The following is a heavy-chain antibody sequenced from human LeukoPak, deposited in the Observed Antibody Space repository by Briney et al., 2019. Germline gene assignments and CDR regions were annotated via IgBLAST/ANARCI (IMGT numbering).Heavy chain of an antibody. Sequence: SETLSLTCTVSGGSISSYSWSWIRQPAGKGLEWIGRIYSTNYNPSLKSRATISVDTTKNQFSLRLSSVTAADTAVYYCARGERSGWYYFNYRGQGTLVIVSS. V-gene: IGHV4-4*07. J-gene: IGHJ4*02. CDR3: ARGERSGWYYFNY. D-gene: IGHD6-13*01. CDR2: IYST. CDR1: GGSISSYS.